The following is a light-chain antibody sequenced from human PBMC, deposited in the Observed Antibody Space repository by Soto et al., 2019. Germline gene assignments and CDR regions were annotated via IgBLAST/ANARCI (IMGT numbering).Light chain of an antibody. CDR1: SSDVGGYNY. CDR3: ATWDASLNLLYV. V-gene: IGLV2-8*01. J-gene: IGLJ1*01. CDR2: EVN. Sequence: QSVLTQPPSASGSPGQSVAISCTGTSSDVGGYNYVSWYQQHPGKAPKLMIYEVNKRPSGVPDRFSGSKSGTSASLAISGLQSEDEAEYQCATWDASLNLLYVLGTGTKV.